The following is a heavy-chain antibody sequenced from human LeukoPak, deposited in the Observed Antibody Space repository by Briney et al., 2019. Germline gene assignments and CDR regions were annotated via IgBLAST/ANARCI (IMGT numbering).Heavy chain of an antibody. Sequence: GGSLRLSCAASGFTFSTYDMHWVRQVTGKGLEWVSAIGTAGHTYYPDSVKGRFTISRENAKNSLYLQMNSLRAGDTAVYYCVRRYYETSGPLGSWGQGTLVTASS. CDR1: GFTFSTYD. CDR3: VRRYYETSGPLGS. CDR2: IGTAGHT. D-gene: IGHD3-22*01. V-gene: IGHV3-13*04. J-gene: IGHJ5*02.